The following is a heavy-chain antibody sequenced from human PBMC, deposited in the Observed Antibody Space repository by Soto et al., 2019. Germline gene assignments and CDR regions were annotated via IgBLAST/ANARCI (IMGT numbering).Heavy chain of an antibody. CDR2: IYYSGST. D-gene: IGHD6-6*01. CDR1: GGSISDFY. V-gene: IGHV4-59*08. CDR3: ARVGGLAARTFDY. J-gene: IGHJ4*02. Sequence: SETLSLTCTVSGGSISDFYWSWIRQPPGKGLEWIGYIYYSGSTNYNPSLKSRVNISVDTSKNQFSLKLKSMSPADTAVYYCARVGGLAARTFDYWGPGTLVTVSS.